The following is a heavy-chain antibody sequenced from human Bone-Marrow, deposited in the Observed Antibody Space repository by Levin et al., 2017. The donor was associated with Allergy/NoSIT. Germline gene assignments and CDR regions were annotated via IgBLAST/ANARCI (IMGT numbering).Heavy chain of an antibody. CDR1: GDSITTYY. D-gene: IGHD1-26*01. Sequence: SSETLSLTCTVSGDSITTYYWSWIRQPPGRGLEWIGYVYYSGSTNYNPSLKSRVTISLDASKSQVSLKLSSVTAADTAVYFCARGAWVGATFDYWGQGSLVTVSS. J-gene: IGHJ4*02. CDR3: ARGAWVGATFDY. CDR2: VYYSGST. V-gene: IGHV4-59*01.